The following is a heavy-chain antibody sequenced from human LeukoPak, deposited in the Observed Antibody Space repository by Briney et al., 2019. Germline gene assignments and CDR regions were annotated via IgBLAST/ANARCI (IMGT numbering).Heavy chain of an antibody. V-gene: IGHV1-46*01. J-gene: IGHJ3*02. CDR1: GYTFTNYY. D-gene: IGHD5-24*01. CDR2: INPGGDNT. Sequence: ASVKVSCKASGYTFTNYYIHWVRQAPGQGLEWMGLINPGGDNTDYAQNFQGRVTMTRDTSTSTVYMGLSSLRSEDTAVYYCARIRDGFNDAYDIWGQGTMVTVSS. CDR3: ARIRDGFNDAYDI.